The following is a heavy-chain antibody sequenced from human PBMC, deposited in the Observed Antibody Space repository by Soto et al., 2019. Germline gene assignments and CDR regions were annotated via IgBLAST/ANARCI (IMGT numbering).Heavy chain of an antibody. J-gene: IGHJ6*02. CDR3: AAEDSTSGDFWSGYYYYYYYGMDV. V-gene: IGHV1-46*01. Sequence: ASVKVSCKASGYTFTSYYMHWVRQAPGQGLEWMGIINPSGGSTSYAQKFQGRVTMTRDTSTSTVYMELSSLRSEDTAVYYCAAEDSTSGDFWSGYYYYYYYGMDVWGQGTTVTVS. CDR1: GYTFTSYY. CDR2: INPSGGST. D-gene: IGHD3-3*01.